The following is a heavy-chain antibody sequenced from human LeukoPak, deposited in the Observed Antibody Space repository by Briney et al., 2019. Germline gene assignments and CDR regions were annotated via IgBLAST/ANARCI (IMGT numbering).Heavy chain of an antibody. CDR1: GFTFSSYW. CDR3: ASTNAYDFWSGYSVFDY. D-gene: IGHD3-3*01. CDR2: IKQDGSEK. J-gene: IGHJ4*02. Sequence: GGSLRLSCAASGFTFSSYWMSWVRQAPGKGLEWVANIKQDGSEKYYVDSVKGRFTISRDNAKNSLYLQMNSPRAEDTAVYYCASTNAYDFWSGYSVFDYWGQGTLVTVSS. V-gene: IGHV3-7*01.